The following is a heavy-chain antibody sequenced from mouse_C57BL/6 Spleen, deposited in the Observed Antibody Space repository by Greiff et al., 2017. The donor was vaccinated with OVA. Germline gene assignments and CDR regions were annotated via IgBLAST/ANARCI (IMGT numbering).Heavy chain of an antibody. CDR3: ARGGYYGSSWYFDV. Sequence: DVQLQESGGGLVKPGGSLKLSCAASGFTFSDYGMHWVRQAPEKGLEWVAYISSGSSTIYYADTVKGRFTISRDNAKNTLFLQMTSLRSEDTAMYYCARGGYYGSSWYFDVWGTGTTVTVSS. CDR1: GFTFSDYG. D-gene: IGHD1-1*01. J-gene: IGHJ1*03. CDR2: ISSGSSTI. V-gene: IGHV5-17*01.